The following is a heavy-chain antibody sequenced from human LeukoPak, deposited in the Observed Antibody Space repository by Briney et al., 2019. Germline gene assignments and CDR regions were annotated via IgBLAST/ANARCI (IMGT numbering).Heavy chain of an antibody. D-gene: IGHD6-19*01. CDR1: GGSSSAYY. Sequence: PLETLSLTCTVSGGSSSAYYYTWIRQPPGKGLEWIGLIYNSGSTNYNPSLKSRVIISADTSKNQFSLKLTSVTAADTAVYYCAREFSDWGQGTLVTVSS. CDR2: IYNSGST. CDR3: AREFSD. V-gene: IGHV4-59*01. J-gene: IGHJ4*02.